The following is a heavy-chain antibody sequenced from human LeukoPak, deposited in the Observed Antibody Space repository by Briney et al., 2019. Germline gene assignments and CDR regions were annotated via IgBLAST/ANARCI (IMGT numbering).Heavy chain of an antibody. CDR2: IIPIFGTA. CDR3: ARAGAAAGTGWFVP. Sequence: SVKVSCKASGGTFSSYAISWVRQAPGQGLEWMGGIIPIFGTANYAQKFQGRVTITTDESTSTAYMELSSQRSEDTAVYYCARAGAAAGTGWFVPWGQGTLVTVSS. D-gene: IGHD6-13*01. J-gene: IGHJ5*02. V-gene: IGHV1-69*05. CDR1: GGTFSSYA.